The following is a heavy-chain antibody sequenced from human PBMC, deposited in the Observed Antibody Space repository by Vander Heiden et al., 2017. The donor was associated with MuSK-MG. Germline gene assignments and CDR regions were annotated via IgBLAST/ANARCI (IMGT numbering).Heavy chain of an antibody. D-gene: IGHD1-26*01. CDR3: ARREYNIDV. CDR1: GYSISSSYY. Sequence: QVQLQASGPGLVKPSETLSLTCAVSGYSISSSYYWGWIRQPPGKGLEWIGSIYHRGSTDDNPSLKSRVTISRDTSKNQLSMKMRSVTAADTAVDDCARREYNIDVWGQGTTVTVFS. CDR2: IYHRGST. V-gene: IGHV4-38-2*01. J-gene: IGHJ6*03.